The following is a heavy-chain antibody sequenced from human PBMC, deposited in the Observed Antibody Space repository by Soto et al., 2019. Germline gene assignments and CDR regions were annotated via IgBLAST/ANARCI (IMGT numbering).Heavy chain of an antibody. J-gene: IGHJ6*02. D-gene: IGHD5-18*01. Sequence: PGGSLRLSCAASGFSFSNYAMHWVRQAPGKGLEWLAIISYDGDNEYYADSVRGRFTISRDNSKNTLYLQMNSLRAEDTAVYYCAKTMGGYSHGPGSYGMDVWGQGTTVTVSS. CDR3: AKTMGGYSHGPGSYGMDV. V-gene: IGHV3-30*18. CDR1: GFSFSNYA. CDR2: ISYDGDNE.